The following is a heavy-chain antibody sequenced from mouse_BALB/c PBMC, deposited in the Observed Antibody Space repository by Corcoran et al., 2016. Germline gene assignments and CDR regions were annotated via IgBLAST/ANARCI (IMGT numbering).Heavy chain of an antibody. Sequence: EVQLQQSGPELVKPGASVKISCKASGYSFTGYYIHWVKQSHVKSLEWIGRINPYNGATIYNQNFRDKASLTVDKSSTTAYMELHSLTSEDSAVYYCARGHDSSPYCYFDVWGAGTTVTVSS. V-gene: IGHV1-18*01. D-gene: IGHD1-1*01. J-gene: IGHJ1*01. CDR3: ARGHDSSPYCYFDV. CDR1: GYSFTGYY. CDR2: INPYNGAT.